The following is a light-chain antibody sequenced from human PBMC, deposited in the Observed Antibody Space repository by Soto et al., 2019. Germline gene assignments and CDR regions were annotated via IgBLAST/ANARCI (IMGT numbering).Light chain of an antibody. J-gene: IGKJ1*01. CDR2: DAS. CDR3: HHRCNCLT. V-gene: IGKV3-11*01. CDR1: QSVDSS. Sequence: EIEVAQSPPTMSLSPGERATLSCRASQSVDSSLAWYQQRPGQARRLPIYDASIRSTGIPARFSGSGSGTGFTLSISCLEPVDSSVSFCHHRCNCLTFGQGTKVEI.